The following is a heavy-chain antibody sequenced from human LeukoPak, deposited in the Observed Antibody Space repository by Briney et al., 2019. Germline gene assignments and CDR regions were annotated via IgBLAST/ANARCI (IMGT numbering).Heavy chain of an antibody. Sequence: PSETLSLTCTVSGYSISSGYYWGWIRQPPGKGLEWIGSIYHSGSTYYNPSLKSRVTISVDTSKNQFPLKLSSVTAADTAVYYCAREVSGYENYYYYYMDVWGKGTTVTVSS. J-gene: IGHJ6*03. V-gene: IGHV4-38-2*02. D-gene: IGHD5-12*01. CDR3: AREVSGYENYYYYYMDV. CDR1: GYSISSGYY. CDR2: IYHSGST.